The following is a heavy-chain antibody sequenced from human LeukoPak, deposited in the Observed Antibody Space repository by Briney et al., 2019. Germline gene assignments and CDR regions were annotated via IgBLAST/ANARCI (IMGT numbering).Heavy chain of an antibody. CDR3: ARDDCGDTCYPGGY. V-gene: IGHV1-3*01. CDR2: IKAGNGDT. CDR1: GYIFTKYV. D-gene: IGHD2-21*01. J-gene: IGHJ4*02. Sequence: ASVKVSCKASGYIFTKYVVHWVRQAPGQRPEWMGWIKAGNGDTKYSQDFQDRLTITRDTSASTVYMELSSLTSEDTALYYCARDDCGDTCYPGGYWGQGTLVTVSS.